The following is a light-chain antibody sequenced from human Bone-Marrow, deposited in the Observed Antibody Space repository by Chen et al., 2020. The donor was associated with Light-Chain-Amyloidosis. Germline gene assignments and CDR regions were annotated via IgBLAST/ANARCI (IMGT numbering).Light chain of an antibody. CDR2: DNN. CDR3: GTWDSSLSAV. CDR1: SSNMGNNY. V-gene: IGLV1-51*01. J-gene: IGLJ3*02. Sequence: QSLLTQPPSVSAAPGQKVTISCSGSSSNMGNNYVSWYQQLPGTAPKLLIYDNNKRPSGIPDRFSGSKAGTSATLGITGLQTGDEADYYCGTWDSSLSAVFGGGTKLTVL.